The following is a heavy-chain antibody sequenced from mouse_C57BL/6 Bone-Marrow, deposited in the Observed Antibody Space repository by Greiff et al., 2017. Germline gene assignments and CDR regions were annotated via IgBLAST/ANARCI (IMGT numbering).Heavy chain of an antibody. D-gene: IGHD2-4*01. CDR2: IDPSDSYT. CDR3: EGYLYDYEAWCAY. V-gene: IGHV1-50*01. J-gene: IGHJ3*01. Sequence: QVQLQQPGAELVKPGASVKLSCKASGYTFTSYWMQWVKQRPGQGLEWIGEIDPSDSYTNYNQKLQGKAKLTVVQSSSTAYMQHSSLTSEYSAVYYCEGYLYDYEAWCAYWGQGTLVTGSA. CDR1: GYTFTSYW.